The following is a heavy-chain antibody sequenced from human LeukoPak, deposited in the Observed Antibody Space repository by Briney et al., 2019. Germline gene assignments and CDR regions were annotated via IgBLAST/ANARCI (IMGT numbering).Heavy chain of an antibody. Sequence: GGSLRLSCAASGFTFSSYSMNWVRQAPGKGLEWVSSISSSSSYIYYADSVKGRFTISRDNAKNSLYLQMNSLRAEDTAVYYCARGRRGYSGYDLDYWGQGTLVTVSS. J-gene: IGHJ4*02. CDR2: ISSSSSYI. CDR3: ARGRRGYSGYDLDY. CDR1: GFTFSSYS. V-gene: IGHV3-21*01. D-gene: IGHD5-12*01.